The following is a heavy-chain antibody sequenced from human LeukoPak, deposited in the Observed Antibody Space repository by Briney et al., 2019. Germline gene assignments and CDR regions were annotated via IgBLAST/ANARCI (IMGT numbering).Heavy chain of an antibody. Sequence: GGSLRFSCEVSGFTFSSYSMNWVRQAPGKGLEWVSTISSTSLYINYADSVKGRFTISRDNSKNALYLQMNSLRAEDTAVYYCARDITMVRGVINPDYWGQGTLVTVSS. V-gene: IGHV3-21*01. J-gene: IGHJ4*02. CDR2: ISSTSLYI. CDR3: ARDITMVRGVINPDY. CDR1: GFTFSSYS. D-gene: IGHD3-10*01.